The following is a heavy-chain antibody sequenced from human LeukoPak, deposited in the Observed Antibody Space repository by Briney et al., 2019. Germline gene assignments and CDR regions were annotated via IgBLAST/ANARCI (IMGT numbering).Heavy chain of an antibody. CDR3: ARDKRFLEWLLYGGDAFDI. CDR2: IYYSGST. V-gene: IGHV4-59*01. D-gene: IGHD3-3*01. CDR1: GGSISSYY. J-gene: IGHJ3*02. Sequence: SETLSLTCTVSGGSISSYYWSWIRQPPGKGLEWIGYIYYSGSTNYNPSLKSRVTISVDTSKNQFSLKLSSVTAADTAVYYCARDKRFLEWLLYGGDAFDIWGQGTMVTVSS.